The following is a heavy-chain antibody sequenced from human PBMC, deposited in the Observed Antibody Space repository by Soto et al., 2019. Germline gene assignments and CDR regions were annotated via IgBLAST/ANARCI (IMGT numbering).Heavy chain of an antibody. D-gene: IGHD3-10*01. CDR2: IEHNGNN. CDR3: ARDFRYFPY. Sequence: SETLSLTCAVYGGTFSGYFWAWVRQPPGKGLEWIGEIEHNGNNNINPSLKSRVTMSVDTSKNQISLTLTPVTAADTAMYYCARDFRYFPYWGQGTLVTVSS. J-gene: IGHJ4*02. V-gene: IGHV4-34*01. CDR1: GGTFSGYF.